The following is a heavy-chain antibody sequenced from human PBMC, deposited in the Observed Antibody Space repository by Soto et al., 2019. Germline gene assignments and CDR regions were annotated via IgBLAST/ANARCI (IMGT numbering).Heavy chain of an antibody. J-gene: IGHJ4*02. Sequence: PGGSLRLSCAASGFTFSSYAMSWVRQAPGKGLEWVSAISGSGGSTYYADSVKGRFTISRDNSKNTLYLQMNSLRAEDTAVYYCAKQGAYSSGWPRGGYWGQGTLVTVSS. V-gene: IGHV3-23*01. CDR2: ISGSGGST. CDR3: AKQGAYSSGWPRGGY. CDR1: GFTFSSYA. D-gene: IGHD6-19*01.